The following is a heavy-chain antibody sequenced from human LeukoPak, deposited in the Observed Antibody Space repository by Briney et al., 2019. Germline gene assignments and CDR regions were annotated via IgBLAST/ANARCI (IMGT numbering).Heavy chain of an antibody. D-gene: IGHD5-12*01. V-gene: IGHV3-21*01. CDR2: ISSGSSYI. Sequence: PGGSLRLSCAASGFTFSSYSMNWVRQAPGKGLEWVSFISSGSSYIFYADSVRGRFTISRDNAKDSLYLQMNSLRAEDTAVYYCARGAAYDWDYWGQGTLVTVSS. J-gene: IGHJ4*02. CDR1: GFTFSSYS. CDR3: ARGAAYDWDY.